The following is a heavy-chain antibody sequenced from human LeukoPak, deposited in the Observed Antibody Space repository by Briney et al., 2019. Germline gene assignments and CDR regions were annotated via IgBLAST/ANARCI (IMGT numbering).Heavy chain of an antibody. Sequence: SQTLSLTCAISGDSVSSNSAAWNWIRQSPSRGPEWLGRTYYRSKWYNDYAVSVKSRITINPDTSKNQFSLQLNSVTPEDTAVYYCARSYRSSGWYYYYYYYGMDVWGQGTTVTVSS. J-gene: IGHJ6*02. V-gene: IGHV6-1*01. CDR1: GDSVSSNSAA. D-gene: IGHD6-19*01. CDR3: ARSYRSSGWYYYYYYYGMDV. CDR2: TYYRSKWYN.